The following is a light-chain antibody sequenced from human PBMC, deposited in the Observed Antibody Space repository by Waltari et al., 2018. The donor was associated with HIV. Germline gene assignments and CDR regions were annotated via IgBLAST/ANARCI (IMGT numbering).Light chain of an antibody. V-gene: IGLV1-44*01. Sequence: QSVLTQPPSASGTPGQRVTIPCSGISSNIGSNPVNWYQQPPGTAPKLLMYSNNQRPSGVPDRFSGSKSGTSASLVISGLQSEDEGDYYCAAWDDSLKGVFGGGTKLTVL. CDR1: SSNIGSNP. J-gene: IGLJ3*02. CDR3: AAWDDSLKGV. CDR2: SNN.